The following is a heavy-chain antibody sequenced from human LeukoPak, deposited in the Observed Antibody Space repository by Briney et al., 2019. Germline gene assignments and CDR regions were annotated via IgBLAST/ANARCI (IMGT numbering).Heavy chain of an antibody. V-gene: IGHV3-23*01. J-gene: IGHJ4*02. D-gene: IGHD1-26*01. Sequence: TGGSLRLSCAASGFTFSNYAMSWVRQAPGKGLEWVSGISGSGGSTYYADSVKGRFTISRDNSRNTLYLQMNSLRAEDTAVYYCASLRGTYYSDPFDSWGQGTLVTVSS. CDR3: ASLRGTYYSDPFDS. CDR1: GFTFSNYA. CDR2: ISGSGGST.